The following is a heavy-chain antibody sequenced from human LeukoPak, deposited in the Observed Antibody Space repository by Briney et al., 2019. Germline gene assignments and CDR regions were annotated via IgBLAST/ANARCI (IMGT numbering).Heavy chain of an antibody. D-gene: IGHD3-22*01. V-gene: IGHV3-21*01. J-gene: IGHJ4*02. CDR3: ARDRNYYDSSGYHRVDY. CDR2: ISSSSSYI. Sequence: GGSLRLSCAASGFTFSSYSMNWVRQAPGKGLEWVSSISSSSSYIYYADSVKGRFTISRDNAKKSLYQQMNSLRAEDTAVYYCARDRNYYDSSGYHRVDYWGQGTLVTVSS. CDR1: GFTFSSYS.